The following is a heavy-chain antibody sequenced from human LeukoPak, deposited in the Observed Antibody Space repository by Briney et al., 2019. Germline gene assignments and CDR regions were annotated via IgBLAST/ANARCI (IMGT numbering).Heavy chain of an antibody. J-gene: IGHJ4*02. CDR2: INHSGST. CDR3: ARGRGIAARPLFGY. Sequence: TSETLSLTCTVSGGSISSYYWSWIRQPPGKGLEWIGEINHSGSTNYNPSLKSRVTISVDTSKNQFSLKLSSVTAADTAVYYCARGRGIAARPLFGYWGQGTLVTVSS. V-gene: IGHV4-34*01. D-gene: IGHD6-6*01. CDR1: GGSISSYY.